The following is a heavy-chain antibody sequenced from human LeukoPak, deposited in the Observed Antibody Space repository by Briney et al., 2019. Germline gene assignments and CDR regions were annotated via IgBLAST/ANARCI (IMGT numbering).Heavy chain of an antibody. V-gene: IGHV3-23*01. CDR2: INGSGGST. J-gene: IGHJ4*02. CDR3: AKDQLGYYDSSGYYYFDY. D-gene: IGHD3-22*01. Sequence: HPGGSLRLSCAASGFTFTNYAMYWVRQAPGKGLEWVSGINGSGGSTYYADSVKGRFTISRDNSKNTLYLQMNSLRAEDTAIYYCAKDQLGYYDSSGYYYFDYWGPGTLVTVSS. CDR1: GFTFTNYA.